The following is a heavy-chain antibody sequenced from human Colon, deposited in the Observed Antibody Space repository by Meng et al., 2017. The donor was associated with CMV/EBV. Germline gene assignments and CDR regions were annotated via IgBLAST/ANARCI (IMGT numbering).Heavy chain of an antibody. V-gene: IGHV4-34*01. J-gene: IGHJ4*02. CDR1: GSFSCYY. D-gene: IGHD2-2*01. CDR3: ARGRRVVVPAAMGSYFDY. Sequence: GSFSCYYWSWIRQPPGKGLEWIGEINHSGSTNYNPSLKSRVTISVDTSKNQFSLKLSSVTAADTAVYYCARGRRVVVPAAMGSYFDYWGQGTLVTVSS. CDR2: INHSGST.